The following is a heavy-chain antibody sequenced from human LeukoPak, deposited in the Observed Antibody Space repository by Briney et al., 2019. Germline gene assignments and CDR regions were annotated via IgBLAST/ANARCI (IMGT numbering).Heavy chain of an antibody. CDR3: ARHLSVTPYFDY. V-gene: IGHV4-34*01. CDR2: INHSGST. J-gene: IGHJ4*02. Sequence: PSETLSLTCAVYGGSFSGYYWSWIRQPPGKGLEWIGEINHSGSTNYNPSLKSRVTISVHTSKNQFSLKLSSVTAADTAVYYCARHLSVTPYFDYWGQGSLVTVSS. D-gene: IGHD4-17*01. CDR1: GGSFSGYY.